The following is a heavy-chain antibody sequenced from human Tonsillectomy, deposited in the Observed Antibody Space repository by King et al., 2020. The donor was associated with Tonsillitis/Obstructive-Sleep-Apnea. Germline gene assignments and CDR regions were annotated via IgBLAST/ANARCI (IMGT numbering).Heavy chain of an antibody. V-gene: IGHV3-30*04. D-gene: IGHD2-8*02. CDR3: ANDRSYCKYEGWDYSYGMDF. J-gene: IGHJ6*02. CDR1: GFTFSSYA. CDR2: ISYDGNNK. Sequence: VQLVESGGGVVQPGRSLRLSCAASGFTFSSYAMHWVRQAPGKGLEWVAVISYDGNNKYYADSVKGRFTISRDNSKNTLYLQMNRLRAEDTAVYYCANDRSYCKYEGWDYSYGMDFWGQGTTVTVSS.